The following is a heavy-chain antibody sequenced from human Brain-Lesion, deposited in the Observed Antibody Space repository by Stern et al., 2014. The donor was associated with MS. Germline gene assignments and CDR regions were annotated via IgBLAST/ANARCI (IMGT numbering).Heavy chain of an antibody. Sequence: VHLVESGAEVKKPGASVKVSCKASGYTFTGYYMHWVRQAPGQGLEWMGWINPKSGGTNYAQKFQGWVTMTRDTSINTAYMELSRLRSDDTAVYYCGTYYYDSTGYNDFWGQGTLVTVSS. CDR3: GTYYYDSTGYNDF. D-gene: IGHD3-22*01. CDR1: GYTFTGYY. CDR2: INPKSGGT. V-gene: IGHV1-2*04. J-gene: IGHJ4*02.